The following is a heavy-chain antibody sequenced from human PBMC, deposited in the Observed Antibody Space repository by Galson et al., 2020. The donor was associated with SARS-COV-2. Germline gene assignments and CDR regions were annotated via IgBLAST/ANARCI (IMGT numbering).Heavy chain of an antibody. Sequence: GGSLRLSCVASGFTFSNYAMGWVRQAPGKGLEWVSVISGGGTSTYYADSVEGHFTISRDNSKNTLYLQMNSLRAEDTAVYYCAKRGYCSSTSCSEVNWGQGTLVTVSS. CDR3: AKRGYCSSTSCSEVN. CDR1: GFTFSNYA. D-gene: IGHD2-2*01. CDR2: ISGGGTST. J-gene: IGHJ4*02. V-gene: IGHV3-23*01.